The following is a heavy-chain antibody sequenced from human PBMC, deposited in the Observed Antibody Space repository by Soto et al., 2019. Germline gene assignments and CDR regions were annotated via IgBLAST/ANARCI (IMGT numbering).Heavy chain of an antibody. CDR2: KHHSGST. Sequence: QVHLQESGPGLVKPSGTLSLTCGVSGGSINNGYWWTWVRQPPGKGLEWIGEKHHSGSTNYNLSLKSRVSISLDKSKNQFSLILSSVTAADTAVYYCVYSSGWWRLDVWGQGTTVTVSS. D-gene: IGHD6-19*01. V-gene: IGHV4-4*02. J-gene: IGHJ6*02. CDR1: GGSINNGYW. CDR3: VYSSGWWRLDV.